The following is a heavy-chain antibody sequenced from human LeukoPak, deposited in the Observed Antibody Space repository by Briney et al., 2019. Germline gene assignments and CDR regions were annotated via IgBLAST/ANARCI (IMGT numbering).Heavy chain of an antibody. Sequence: MPSETLSLTCTLSGGSISSYYWSWIRQPPRKGLEWIGYVYYSGSTHYNPSLKSRVNISVDKSKNQFSLKLLSVTAADTAVYYCERSSDYYSTLFDQWGQGTLVTVSS. CDR2: VYYSGST. J-gene: IGHJ4*02. V-gene: IGHV4-59*01. CDR3: ERSSDYYSTLFDQ. CDR1: GGSISSYY. D-gene: IGHD3-22*01.